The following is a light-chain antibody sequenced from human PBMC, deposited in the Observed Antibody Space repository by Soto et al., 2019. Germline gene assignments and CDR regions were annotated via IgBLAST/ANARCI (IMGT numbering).Light chain of an antibody. Sequence: DIQMTQSPTSLSASVGDRVTITCRASQGIRNFVAWYQQKPGKPPKLLIYAASTLQSGVPSPFSGSGSGTDFPLTINRLQPEDVATYSCQKYSSVPVFGPGTKVEI. J-gene: IGKJ3*01. CDR3: QKYSSVPV. CDR1: QGIRNF. CDR2: AAS. V-gene: IGKV1-27*01.